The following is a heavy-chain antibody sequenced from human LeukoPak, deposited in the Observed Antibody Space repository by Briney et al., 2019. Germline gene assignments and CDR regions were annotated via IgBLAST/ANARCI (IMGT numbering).Heavy chain of an antibody. CDR3: ARVSAAAGSKTIDY. D-gene: IGHD6-13*01. Sequence: SVTLSLTCTVSGGSISSYYWSWIRQPPGKGLEWIGYIYYSGSTNYNPSLKSRVTISVDTSKNQFSLKLSSVTAADTAVYYCARVSAAAGSKTIDYWGQGTLATVSS. J-gene: IGHJ4*02. CDR1: GGSISSYY. V-gene: IGHV4-59*01. CDR2: IYYSGST.